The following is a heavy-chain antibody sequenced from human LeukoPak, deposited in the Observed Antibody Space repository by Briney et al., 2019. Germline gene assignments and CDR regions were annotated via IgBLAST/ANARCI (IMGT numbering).Heavy chain of an antibody. Sequence: GGSLRLSCAASGFTFSSYSMNWVRQAPGKGLEWVSSISSSSSYIDYADSVKGRFTISRDNAKNSLYLQMNSLRAEDTAVYYCARETQGIHFDYWGQGTLVTVSS. J-gene: IGHJ4*02. CDR2: ISSSSSYI. D-gene: IGHD3-10*01. CDR3: ARETQGIHFDY. CDR1: GFTFSSYS. V-gene: IGHV3-21*01.